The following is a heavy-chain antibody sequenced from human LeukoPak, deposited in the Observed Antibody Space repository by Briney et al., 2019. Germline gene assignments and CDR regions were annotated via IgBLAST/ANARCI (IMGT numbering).Heavy chain of an antibody. Sequence: PSETLSLTCTVSGGSISSGSYYWSWIRQPAGKGLEWIGRIYTSGSTNYNPSLKSRVTISVDTSKNQFSLKLSSVTAADTAVYYCARDLPLHDYGGYLYNWFDPWGQGTLVTVSS. D-gene: IGHD4-17*01. V-gene: IGHV4-61*02. CDR1: GGSISSGSYY. CDR3: ARDLPLHDYGGYLYNWFDP. J-gene: IGHJ5*02. CDR2: IYTSGST.